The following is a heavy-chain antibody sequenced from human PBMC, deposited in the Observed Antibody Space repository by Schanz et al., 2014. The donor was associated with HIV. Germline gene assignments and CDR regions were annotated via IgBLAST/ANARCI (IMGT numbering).Heavy chain of an antibody. CDR1: GFTFSSYT. D-gene: IGHD3-22*01. Sequence: EVQLLESGGGLVQPGGSLRLSCAASGFTFSSYTMTWVRQAPGKGLEWVSGIGGSRGGTYYADSVKGRFTISRDNSKNTLSLQMTALRTEDTAIYYCAKPEYDSSGNSQSHFDSWGQGNLVTVSS. V-gene: IGHV3-23*01. J-gene: IGHJ4*02. CDR2: IGGSRGGT. CDR3: AKPEYDSSGNSQSHFDS.